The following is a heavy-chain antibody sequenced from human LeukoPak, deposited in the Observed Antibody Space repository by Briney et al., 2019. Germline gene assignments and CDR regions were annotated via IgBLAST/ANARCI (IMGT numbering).Heavy chain of an antibody. Sequence: GGSLRLSCAAPGFTFSSYAMHWVRQAPGKGLEWVAVISYDGSNKYYADSVKGRFTISRDNSKNTLYLQMNSLRAEDTAVYYCARAGVGSSWFDYWGQGTLVTVSS. CDR3: ARAGVGSSWFDY. CDR2: ISYDGSNK. D-gene: IGHD6-13*01. CDR1: GFTFSSYA. J-gene: IGHJ4*02. V-gene: IGHV3-30*04.